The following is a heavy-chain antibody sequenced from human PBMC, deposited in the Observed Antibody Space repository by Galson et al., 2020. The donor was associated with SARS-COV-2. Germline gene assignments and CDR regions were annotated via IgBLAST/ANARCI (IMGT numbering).Heavy chain of an antibody. Sequence: SVKVSCKASGGTFSSYAISWVRQAPGQGLEWMGGIIPILGIANYAQKFQGRVTITADKSTSTAYMELSSLRSEDTAVYYCAKDHCSSTSCPTYDAFDIWGQGTMVTVSS. J-gene: IGHJ3*02. D-gene: IGHD2-2*01. CDR2: IIPILGIA. CDR3: AKDHCSSTSCPTYDAFDI. CDR1: GGTFSSYA. V-gene: IGHV1-69*10.